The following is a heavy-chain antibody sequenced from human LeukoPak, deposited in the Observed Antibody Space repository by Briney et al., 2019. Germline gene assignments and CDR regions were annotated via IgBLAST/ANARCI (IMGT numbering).Heavy chain of an antibody. CDR3: ARVLNTIDYYYYYGMDV. D-gene: IGHD3-9*01. J-gene: IGHJ6*02. V-gene: IGHV3-11*01. CDR2: ISSSGSTI. CDR1: GFTFSDYY. Sequence: GGSLRLSCAASGFTFSDYYMSWIRQAPGKGLEWVSYISSSGSTIYYADSVKGRFTISRDNAKNSLYLQMNSLRAEDTAVYYCARVLNTIDYYYYYGMDVWGQGTTVTVSS.